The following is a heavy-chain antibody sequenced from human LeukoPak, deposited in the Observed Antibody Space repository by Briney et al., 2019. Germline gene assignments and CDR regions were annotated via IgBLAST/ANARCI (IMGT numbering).Heavy chain of an antibody. V-gene: IGHV4-34*01. J-gene: IGHJ6*02. CDR1: GGSFSGYY. CDR3: AREDYYDSTGYYPSYYYYGMDV. D-gene: IGHD3-22*01. CDR2: INHSGST. Sequence: SETLSLTCAVYGGSFSGYYWSWIRQPPGKGLEWIGEINHSGSTNYNPSLKSRVTISVDTSKNQFSLKLSSVTAADTAVYYCAREDYYDSTGYYPSYYYYGMDVWGQGTTVTVSS.